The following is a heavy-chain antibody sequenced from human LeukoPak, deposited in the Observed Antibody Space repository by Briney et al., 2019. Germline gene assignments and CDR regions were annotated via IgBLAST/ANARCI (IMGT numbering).Heavy chain of an antibody. CDR1: GYTFTAQY. V-gene: IGHV1-2*02. Sequence: ASVKVSCKASGYTFTAQYMHWLRQAPGQRLEWMGWINPNNGDTKYAQSFLGRVTMTRDTSTTTAYMELSSLRSDDTAVYFCASYPRSIPTPPVDYRGQGTLVTVSS. CDR3: ASYPRSIPTPPVDY. D-gene: IGHD2-21*01. J-gene: IGHJ4*02. CDR2: INPNNGDT.